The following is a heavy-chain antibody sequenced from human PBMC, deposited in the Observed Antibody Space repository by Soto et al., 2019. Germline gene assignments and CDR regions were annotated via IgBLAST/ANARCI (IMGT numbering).Heavy chain of an antibody. CDR2: ISGYNGNT. V-gene: IGHV1-18*01. CDR1: GYTFTNYG. J-gene: IGHJ6*02. Sequence: QVQVVQSGDEVKKPGASVKVSCKASGYTFTNYGFSWVRQAPGQGLEWMGWISGYNGNTKYAEKFQGRVTMTTDTSTSTAHMELRSLRTDDTAGYYCAREGQAPYYDYGMDVWGQGTAVTVSS. CDR3: AREGQAPYYDYGMDV.